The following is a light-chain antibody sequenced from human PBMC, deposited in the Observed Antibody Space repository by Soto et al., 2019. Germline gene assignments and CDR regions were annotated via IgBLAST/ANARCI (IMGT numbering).Light chain of an antibody. Sequence: QSVLTQPPSVSGAPGQRVTISCTGSSSNIGAGYDVHWYQQLPGTAPKLLIYGNSNRPSGVPDRFSGSKSGTSASLAIPGLQADDEADYYCQSYDSSLSGYVFGTGTRSPS. CDR1: SSNIGAGYD. V-gene: IGLV1-40*01. CDR3: QSYDSSLSGYV. CDR2: GNS. J-gene: IGLJ1*01.